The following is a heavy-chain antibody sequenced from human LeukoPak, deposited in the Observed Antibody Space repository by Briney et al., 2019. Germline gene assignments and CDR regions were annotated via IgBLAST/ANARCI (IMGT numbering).Heavy chain of an antibody. V-gene: IGHV3-30-3*01. J-gene: IGHJ4*02. CDR2: ISYDGSNK. D-gene: IGHD3-3*01. Sequence: GGSLRLSCAASGFTLSSYAMHWVRQAPGKGLEWVAVISYDGSNKYYADSVKGRFTISRDNSKNTLYLQMNSLRAEDTAVYYCTRDRYYNFWSDYWNLFDYWGQGTLVTVSS. CDR1: GFTLSSYA. CDR3: TRDRYYNFWSDYWNLFDY.